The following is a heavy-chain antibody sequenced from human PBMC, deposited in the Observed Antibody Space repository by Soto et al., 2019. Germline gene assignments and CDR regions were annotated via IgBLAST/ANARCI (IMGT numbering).Heavy chain of an antibody. CDR2: ITDSGGST. CDR3: AKLYWNPRYFDY. V-gene: IGHV3-23*01. Sequence: GSLRLSCAASGFTFTNFAMTWVRQAPGKGLEWVSTITDSGGSTDYADSVKGRFTISRDNSKSTLYLQMNNLRADDTAVYYCAKLYWNPRYFDYWGQGARVTVSS. D-gene: IGHD1-1*01. J-gene: IGHJ4*02. CDR1: GFTFTNFA.